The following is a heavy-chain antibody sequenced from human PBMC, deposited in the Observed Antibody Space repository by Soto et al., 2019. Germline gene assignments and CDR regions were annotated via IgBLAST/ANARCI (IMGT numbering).Heavy chain of an antibody. V-gene: IGHV4-39*01. CDR2: ISYSGTT. CDR1: GGSINNNHYY. D-gene: IGHD4-17*01. CDR3: ARRYGPGFDY. Sequence: PSETLSLTCTVSGGSINNNHYYWGWVRQPPGKGLEWIGSISYSGTTYFNPSLKSRVVKSVDTSRNQFSLRLTSVTAADTAVYYCARRYGPGFDYWGQGTLVTVS. J-gene: IGHJ4*02.